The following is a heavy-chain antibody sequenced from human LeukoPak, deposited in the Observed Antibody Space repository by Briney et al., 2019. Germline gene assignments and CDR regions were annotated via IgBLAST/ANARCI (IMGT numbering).Heavy chain of an antibody. D-gene: IGHD3-3*01. V-gene: IGHV4-4*07. Sequence: PSETLSLTCTVAGGSISTYDWSWIRQSAGKGLEWIGRIYASGNTNYYPSLKSRVTMSVDTSKNQFSLKLDSVTAADTAVYYCARVGYGFWSGYSLIDFWGQGTLVTVSS. CDR1: GGSISTYD. CDR2: IYASGNT. CDR3: ARVGYGFWSGYSLIDF. J-gene: IGHJ4*02.